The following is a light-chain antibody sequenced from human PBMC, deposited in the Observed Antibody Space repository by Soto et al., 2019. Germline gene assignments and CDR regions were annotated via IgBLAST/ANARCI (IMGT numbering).Light chain of an antibody. CDR2: DVS. V-gene: IGLV2-11*01. Sequence: QSVLTQPRSVSGSPGQSVTISCTGTSSGVGAYNYFSWYQQHPGKAPKVIIYDVSKRPSGVPDRFSGSKSGSTASLTISGLQAEDESDYYCSSFAGRSTLVFGGGTKVTVL. CDR1: SSGVGAYNY. CDR3: SSFAGRSTLV. J-gene: IGLJ2*01.